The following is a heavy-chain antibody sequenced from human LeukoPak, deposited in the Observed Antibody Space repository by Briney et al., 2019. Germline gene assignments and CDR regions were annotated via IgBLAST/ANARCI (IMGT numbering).Heavy chain of an antibody. D-gene: IGHD4-23*01. V-gene: IGHV3-11*05. CDR3: ARARDYGGNAIFFDY. CDR1: GFTFSDYY. J-gene: IGHJ4*02. Sequence: PGGSLRLSCAASGFTFSDYYMSWIRQAPGKGLEWVSYISSSSSYTNYADSVKGRFTISRDNAKNSLYLQMNSLRAEDTALYYCARARDYGGNAIFFDYWGQGTLVTVSS. CDR2: ISSSSSYT.